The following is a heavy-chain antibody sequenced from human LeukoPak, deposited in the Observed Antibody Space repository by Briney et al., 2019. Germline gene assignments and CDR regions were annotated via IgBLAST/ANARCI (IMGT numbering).Heavy chain of an antibody. CDR1: GFTFSSYG. Sequence: PGGSLRLSCAASGFTFSSYGMHWVRQAPGKGLEWVAFIRYDGSNKYYADSVKGRFTISRDNAKNSLFLQMNSLRAEDTAVYYCARVEGIAVAGRYYFDYWGQGTVVTVSS. CDR2: IRYDGSNK. V-gene: IGHV3-30*02. CDR3: ARVEGIAVAGRYYFDY. J-gene: IGHJ4*02. D-gene: IGHD6-19*01.